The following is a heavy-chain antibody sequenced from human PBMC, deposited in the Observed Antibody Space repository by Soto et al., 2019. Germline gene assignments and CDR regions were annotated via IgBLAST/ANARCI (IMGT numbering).Heavy chain of an antibody. CDR1: GYTFTSYD. Sequence: ASVKVSCKASGYTFTSYDINWVRQATGQGLEWMGWMNPNSGNTGYAQKFQGRVTMTRNTSISTAYMELSSLRSEDTAVYYCARGVRMSSSGGRDYYYYMDVWGKGTTVTVSS. V-gene: IGHV1-8*01. CDR2: MNPNSGNT. J-gene: IGHJ6*03. CDR3: ARGVRMSSSGGRDYYYYMDV. D-gene: IGHD6-19*01.